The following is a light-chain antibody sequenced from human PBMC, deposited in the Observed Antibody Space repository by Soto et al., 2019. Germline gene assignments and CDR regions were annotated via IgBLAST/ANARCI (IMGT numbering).Light chain of an antibody. CDR1: QRVTTY. J-gene: IGKJ2*01. CDR2: TSG. Sequence: IQMTQSPSSLSASVGDRVTITCRASQRVTTYVKWYQQKPGGAPKLLITTSGTLQRGVPSRFSGSGSGTEFTLTITTLQPGDFATYFCQQTYTTPYTFGQGTKLEI. CDR3: QQTYTTPYT. V-gene: IGKV1-39*01.